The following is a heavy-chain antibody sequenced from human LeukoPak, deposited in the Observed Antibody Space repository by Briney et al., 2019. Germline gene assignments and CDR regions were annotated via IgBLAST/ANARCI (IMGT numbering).Heavy chain of an antibody. CDR2: INHSGST. CDR1: GGSFSGYY. Sequence: PETLSLTCAVYGGSFSGYYWSWIRQPPGKGLEWIGEINHSGSTNYNPSLKSRVTISVDTSKNQFSLKLSSVTAADTAVYYCARFGVGATTNYYYYGMDVWGQGTTVTVSS. J-gene: IGHJ6*02. CDR3: ARFGVGATTNYYYYGMDV. V-gene: IGHV4-34*01. D-gene: IGHD1-26*01.